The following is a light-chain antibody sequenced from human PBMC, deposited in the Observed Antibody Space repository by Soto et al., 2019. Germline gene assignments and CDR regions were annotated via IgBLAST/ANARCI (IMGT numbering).Light chain of an antibody. J-gene: IGKJ2*01. V-gene: IGKV1-39*01. CDR3: QQSFSTPPYT. Sequence: DIQMTQSPSSLSASVGDIVTITCRASQSIRSDLNWYQHKPGKAPKLLIYATSTLQSGVPSRFSGSGSGTDFTLTISSLQPEDFATYYCQQSFSTPPYTFGQGTKLESK. CDR2: ATS. CDR1: QSIRSD.